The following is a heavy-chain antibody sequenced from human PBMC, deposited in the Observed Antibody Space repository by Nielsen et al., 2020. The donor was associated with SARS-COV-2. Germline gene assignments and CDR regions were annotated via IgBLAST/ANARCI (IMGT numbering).Heavy chain of an antibody. V-gene: IGHV3-23*01. D-gene: IGHD4-17*01. CDR1: GFTFSSYA. Sequence: GESLKISCAASGFTFSSYAMSWVRQAPGKGLEWVSAISGSGGSTYYADSVKGRFTISRDNSKNTLYLQMNSLRAEDTAVYYCAKHIRSTCFDYWGQGTLVTVSS. CDR3: AKHIRSTCFDY. CDR2: ISGSGGST. J-gene: IGHJ4*02.